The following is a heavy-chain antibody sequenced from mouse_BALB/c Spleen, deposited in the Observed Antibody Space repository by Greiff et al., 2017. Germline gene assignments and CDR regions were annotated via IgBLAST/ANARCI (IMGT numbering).Heavy chain of an antibody. CDR1: GYTFTDYA. D-gene: IGHD1-1*01. J-gene: IGHJ2*01. Sequence: QVQLQQSGPELVRPGVSVKLSCKGSGYTFTDYAMHWVKQSHAKSLEWIGVISTYYGNTNYNQKFKGKATMTVDKSSSTAYMELARLTSEDSAIYYCARITTVVEGDYWGQGTTLTVSS. CDR3: ARITTVVEGDY. V-gene: IGHV1-67*01. CDR2: ISTYYGNT.